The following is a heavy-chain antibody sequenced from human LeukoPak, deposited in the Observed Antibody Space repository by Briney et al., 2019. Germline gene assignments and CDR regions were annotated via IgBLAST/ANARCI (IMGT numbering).Heavy chain of an antibody. V-gene: IGHV3-48*04. Sequence: GGSLRLSCAASGFNFRSYSMNWVRQAPGKGLEWVSYISSLSGTIYYADSVKGRFIISRDNAKNSLYLQMNSLRAEDTAVYYCARKPTTVVRYWYFDLWGRGTLVSVSS. D-gene: IGHD4-23*01. CDR2: ISSLSGTI. J-gene: IGHJ2*01. CDR3: ARKPTTVVRYWYFDL. CDR1: GFNFRSYS.